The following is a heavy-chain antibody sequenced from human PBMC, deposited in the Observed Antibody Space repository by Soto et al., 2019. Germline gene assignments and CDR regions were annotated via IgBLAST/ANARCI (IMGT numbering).Heavy chain of an antibody. CDR2: FYPYDSDT. Sequence: PGESLKISCQGSGCSFAHYWIGWVRQMPGRGLEWMGVFYPYDSDTRYSPSFQGQVTISADKSINTAYLHWSSLKASDTAIYYCARQRDGGLASKPSYSDFWGQGTLVTVSS. V-gene: IGHV5-51*01. CDR3: ARQRDGGLASKPSYSDF. D-gene: IGHD6-6*01. J-gene: IGHJ4*02. CDR1: GCSFAHYW.